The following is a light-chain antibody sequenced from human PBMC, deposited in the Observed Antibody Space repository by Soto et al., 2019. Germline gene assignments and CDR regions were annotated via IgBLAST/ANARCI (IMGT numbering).Light chain of an antibody. CDR1: SRDIGDYNY. V-gene: IGLV2-14*01. J-gene: IGLJ1*01. Sequence: QSALTQPASVSGSPGQSITISCVGTSRDIGDYNYVSWYQQHPGKVPKVIIYDVSNRPSGVSYRFSATKSGNTVSLTISGLQAEDEADYYCCSYTRSGTLIFGTGTKLTVL. CDR3: CSYTRSGTLI. CDR2: DVS.